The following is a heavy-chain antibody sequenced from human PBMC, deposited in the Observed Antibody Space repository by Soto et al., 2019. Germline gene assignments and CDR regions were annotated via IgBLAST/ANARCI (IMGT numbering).Heavy chain of an antibody. Sequence: EVQLVESGGGLVQPGRSLRLSCAASGFTFDDYAMHWVRQAPGKGLEWVSGISWNSGSIGYADSLKCRFTISRDNAKNSRYLQMNSLRAEDTALYYCAKVPGYSGYDNYYFDYWGQGTLVTVSS. CDR1: GFTFDDYA. V-gene: IGHV3-9*01. CDR2: ISWNSGSI. D-gene: IGHD5-12*01. CDR3: AKVPGYSGYDNYYFDY. J-gene: IGHJ4*02.